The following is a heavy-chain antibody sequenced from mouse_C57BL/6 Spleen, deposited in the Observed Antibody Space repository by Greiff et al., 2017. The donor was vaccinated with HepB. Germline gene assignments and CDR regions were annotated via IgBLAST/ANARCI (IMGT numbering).Heavy chain of an antibody. CDR1: GFSLTSYG. CDR2: IWSDGST. D-gene: IGHD1-1*01. Sequence: LQESGPGLVAPSQSLSITCTVSGFSLTSYGVHWVRQPPGKGLEWLVVIWSDGSTTYNSALKSRLSISKDNSKSQVFLKMNSLQTDDTAMYYCARGSSYFYYAMDYWGQGTSVTVSS. V-gene: IGHV2-6*03. J-gene: IGHJ4*01. CDR3: ARGSSYFYYAMDY.